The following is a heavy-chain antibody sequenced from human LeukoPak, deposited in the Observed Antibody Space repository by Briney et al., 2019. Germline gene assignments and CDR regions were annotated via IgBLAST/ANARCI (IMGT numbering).Heavy chain of an antibody. Sequence: SVKVSCELSGYTFTGYLMHWVGQAAGPGREWMGWINPNSGGTNHVQNFQGRVTMTRDTSISTAHMELSRLRSDDTAVYYCARVIFRDSYFDYWGEGTLLTLSP. CDR2: INPNSGGT. V-gene: IGHV1-2*02. J-gene: IGHJ4*02. CDR3: ARVIFRDSYFDY. D-gene: IGHD3/OR15-3a*01. CDR1: GYTFTGYL.